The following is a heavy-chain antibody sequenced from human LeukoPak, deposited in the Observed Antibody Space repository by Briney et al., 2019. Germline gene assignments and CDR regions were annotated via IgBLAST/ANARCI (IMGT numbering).Heavy chain of an antibody. CDR1: GGSISSYY. D-gene: IGHD3-10*01. CDR2: IYYSGST. J-gene: IGHJ4*02. Sequence: PWETLSLTCTVSGGSISSYYWSWIRQPPGKGLEWIGYIYYSGSTNYNPSLKSRVTISVDTSKNQFSLKLSSVTAADTAVYYCARGVYGPRYFDYWGQGTLVTVSS. CDR3: ARGVYGPRYFDY. V-gene: IGHV4-59*01.